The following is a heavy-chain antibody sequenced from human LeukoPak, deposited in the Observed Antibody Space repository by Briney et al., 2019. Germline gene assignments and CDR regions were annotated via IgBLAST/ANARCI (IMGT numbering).Heavy chain of an antibody. CDR1: GGSISSYY. D-gene: IGHD3-16*02. CDR2: IYYSGST. CDR3: ARTYDYIWGSFRSHSFDS. J-gene: IGHJ4*02. V-gene: IGHV4-59*08. Sequence: PSETLSLTCIVSGGSISSYYWSWIRQPPGKGLEYIGYIYYSGSTNYNPSLKSRVTISVDTSKNQFSLKLSSVTAADTGVYYCARTYDYIWGSFRSHSFDSWGQGTLVTVSS.